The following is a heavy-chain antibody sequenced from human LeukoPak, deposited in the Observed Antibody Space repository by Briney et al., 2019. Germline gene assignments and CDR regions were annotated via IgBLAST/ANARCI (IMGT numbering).Heavy chain of an antibody. CDR1: GFTFSSYA. CDR2: ISYDGSNK. CDR3: AKRARYSGSLPGDY. Sequence: GGSLRLSCAASGFTFSSYAMHWVRQAPGKGLEWVAVISYDGSNKYYADSVKGRFTISRDNSKNTLYLQMNSLRAEDTAVYYCAKRARYSGSLPGDYWGQGTLVTVSS. V-gene: IGHV3-30-3*02. D-gene: IGHD1-26*01. J-gene: IGHJ4*02.